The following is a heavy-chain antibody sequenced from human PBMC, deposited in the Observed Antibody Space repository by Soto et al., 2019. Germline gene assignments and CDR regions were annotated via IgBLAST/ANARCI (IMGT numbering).Heavy chain of an antibody. CDR3: ARHGAAAPYGEKHYYYYIDV. D-gene: IGHD6-13*01. CDR1: GYSFTSYC. Sequence: GESLKISCKGSGYSFTSYCIGWVRQMPGKGLEWMGIIYPGDSDTRYSPSFQGQVTISADKSISTAYLQWSSLKASDTAMYYCARHGAAAPYGEKHYYYYIDVWGKGTTVTVSS. CDR2: IYPGDSDT. V-gene: IGHV5-51*01. J-gene: IGHJ6*03.